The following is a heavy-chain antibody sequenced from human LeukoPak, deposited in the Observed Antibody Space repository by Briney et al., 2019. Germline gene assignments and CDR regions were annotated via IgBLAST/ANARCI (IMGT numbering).Heavy chain of an antibody. Sequence: PGGTLRLSCAASGFTFSSYGMSWVRQAPGKGLEWVSAISGSGGSTYYADSVKGRFTISRDNSKNTLYLQMNSLRAEDTAVYYCAKGFRYYDSSGLGYWGQGTLVTVSS. CDR3: AKGFRYYDSSGLGY. D-gene: IGHD3-22*01. CDR2: ISGSGGST. J-gene: IGHJ4*02. CDR1: GFTFSSYG. V-gene: IGHV3-23*01.